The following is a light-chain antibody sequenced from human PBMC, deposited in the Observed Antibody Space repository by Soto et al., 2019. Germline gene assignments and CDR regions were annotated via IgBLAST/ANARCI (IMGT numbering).Light chain of an antibody. Sequence: DIQLTQSPSTLSASVGDRVTITCLASQRITSWLAWYQQKPGKAPKLLLYDASRLQSGVPARFSGSGSGTEFTLTISSLQTDDFETDYCQQYDSYYTFGQGTKLDIK. CDR3: QQYDSYYT. CDR2: DAS. V-gene: IGKV1-5*01. CDR1: QRITSW. J-gene: IGKJ2*01.